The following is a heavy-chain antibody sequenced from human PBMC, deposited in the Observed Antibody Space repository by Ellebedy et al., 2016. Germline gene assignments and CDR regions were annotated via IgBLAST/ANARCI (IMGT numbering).Heavy chain of an antibody. Sequence: GGSLRLSXAASGFTLSSYGMHWVRQAPGKGLEWVAVVLYDGSTTYYADSVKGRFTISRDNSKNTLYLQIDSLRAEDTAVYDCAKSRDGHFHGLHWGQGTLVTVSS. J-gene: IGHJ4*02. V-gene: IGHV3-33*06. CDR3: AKSRDGHFHGLH. CDR2: VLYDGSTT. CDR1: GFTLSSYG. D-gene: IGHD5-24*01.